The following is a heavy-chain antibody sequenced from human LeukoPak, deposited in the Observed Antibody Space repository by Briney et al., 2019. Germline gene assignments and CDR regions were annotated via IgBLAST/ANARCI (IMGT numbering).Heavy chain of an antibody. CDR2: ISGGGGST. V-gene: IGHV3-23*01. D-gene: IGHD3-10*01. CDR1: GFTFNIYV. Sequence: PGGSLRLSCAASGFTFNIYVMSWVRQAPGKGVEWVSGISGGGGSTYYADSVKGRFTISRDNSKKALYLQMNSLRAEDTAVYYCAERDEPRDYYGSGYFDYWGQGSLVTVAS. J-gene: IGHJ4*02. CDR3: AERDEPRDYYGSGYFDY.